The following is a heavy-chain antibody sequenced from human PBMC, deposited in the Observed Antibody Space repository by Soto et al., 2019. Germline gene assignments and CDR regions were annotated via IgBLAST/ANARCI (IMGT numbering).Heavy chain of an antibody. CDR2: ISGSGGST. CDR3: AKVRGGCSSTSCPPRLFDY. CDR1: GFTFSSYA. V-gene: IGHV3-23*01. D-gene: IGHD2-2*01. Sequence: EVQLLESGGGLVQPGGSLRLSCAASGFTFSSYAMSWVRQAPGKGLEWVSGISGSGGSTYYADSVKGRFTISRDNSKNTLYLQMNSLRAEDTAVYYCAKVRGGCSSTSCPPRLFDYWGQGTLVTVSS. J-gene: IGHJ4*02.